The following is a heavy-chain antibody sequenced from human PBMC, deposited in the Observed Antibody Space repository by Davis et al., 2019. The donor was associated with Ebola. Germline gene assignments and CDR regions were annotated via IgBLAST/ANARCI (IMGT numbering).Heavy chain of an antibody. Sequence: AASVKVSCKASGYTFTSYYMHWVRQAPGQGLEWMGIINPSGSSTSYAQKFQSRVTMTRDTSTSTVYMELSSLRSEDTAVYYCARSPTVIHYYYYYGMDVWGQGTTVTVSS. J-gene: IGHJ6*02. CDR3: ARSPTVIHYYYYYGMDV. V-gene: IGHV1-46*01. D-gene: IGHD4-17*01. CDR1: GYTFTSYY. CDR2: INPSGSST.